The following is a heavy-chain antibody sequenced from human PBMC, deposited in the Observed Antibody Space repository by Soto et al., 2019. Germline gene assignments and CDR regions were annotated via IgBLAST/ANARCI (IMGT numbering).Heavy chain of an antibody. V-gene: IGHV3-23*01. CDR2: ISGGGDTT. Sequence: PGGSLRLSCAASGFSFSTHGMSWVRQAPGKGLEWVSAISGGGDTTYYADSMKGRFTISRDNSKSTLQLQMNSLRAEDTAVYYCAKGVYGGRGYYYYNMDVWGQGTTVTAP. CDR1: GFSFSTHG. J-gene: IGHJ6*02. D-gene: IGHD3-3*01. CDR3: AKGVYGGRGYYYYNMDV.